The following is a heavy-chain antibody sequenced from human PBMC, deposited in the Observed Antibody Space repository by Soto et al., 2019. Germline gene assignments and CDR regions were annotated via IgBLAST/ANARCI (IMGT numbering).Heavy chain of an antibody. D-gene: IGHD1-26*01. Sequence: ASVKVSCKASGGTFSSYTISWVRQAPGQGLEWMGRIIPIHGIANYAQKFQGRVTITADKSTSTAYMELSSLRSEDTAVYYCALLTRATRVTHYYYYMDVWGKGTTVTGSS. J-gene: IGHJ6*03. V-gene: IGHV1-69*02. CDR3: ALLTRATRVTHYYYYMDV. CDR1: GGTFSSYT. CDR2: IIPIHGIA.